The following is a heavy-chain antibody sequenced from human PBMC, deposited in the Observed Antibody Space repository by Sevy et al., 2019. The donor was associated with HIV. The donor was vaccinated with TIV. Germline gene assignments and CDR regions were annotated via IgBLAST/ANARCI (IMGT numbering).Heavy chain of an antibody. CDR3: TSPEYSSSWFNYYYYYGMDV. CDR1: GFTFSGSA. J-gene: IGHJ6*02. D-gene: IGHD6-13*01. Sequence: GGSLRLSCAASGFTFSGSAMHWVRHASGKGLEWVGRIRSKANSYATAYAASVKGRFTISRDDSKNTAYLQMNSLKTEDTAVYYCTSPEYSSSWFNYYYYYGMDVWGQGTTVTVSS. CDR2: IRSKANSYAT. V-gene: IGHV3-73*01.